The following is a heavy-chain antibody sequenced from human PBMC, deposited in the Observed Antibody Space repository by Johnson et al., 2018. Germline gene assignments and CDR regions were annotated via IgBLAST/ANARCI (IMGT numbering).Heavy chain of an antibody. V-gene: IGHV3-23*01. J-gene: IGHJ3*02. CDR2: ITGSGGST. CDR3: AKGTTEPAARDFDI. Sequence: VQLQESGGGLVQPGGSLRLSCAASGFTFTSYAMSGVRQAPGKGPDWVSTITGSGGSTSYAESVRGQFTISRDNAKNALYLQMSSLRAGDTAVYFCAKGTTEPAARDFDIWGQGTMVTVSS. D-gene: IGHD6-25*01. CDR1: GFTFTSYA.